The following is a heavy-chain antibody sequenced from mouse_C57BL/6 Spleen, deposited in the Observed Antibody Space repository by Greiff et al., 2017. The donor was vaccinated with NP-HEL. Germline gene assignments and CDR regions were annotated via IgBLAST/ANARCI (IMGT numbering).Heavy chain of an antibody. J-gene: IGHJ4*01. Sequence: QVQLKQPGAELVMPGASVKLSCKASGYTFTSYWMHWVKQRPGQGLEWIGEIDPSDSYTNYNQKFKGKSTLTVDKSASTAYMQLSSLTSEDSAVYYCARGRNLYYAMDYWGQGTSVTVSS. CDR2: IDPSDSYT. CDR3: ARGRNLYYAMDY. CDR1: GYTFTSYW. V-gene: IGHV1-69*01.